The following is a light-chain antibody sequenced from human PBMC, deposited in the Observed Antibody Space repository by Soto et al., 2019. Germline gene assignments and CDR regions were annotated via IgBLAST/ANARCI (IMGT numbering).Light chain of an antibody. V-gene: IGKV1-39*01. CDR2: SES. Sequence: DIPMTQSPSSLSASVGDTVTITCRASQSIYLYINWYQQTPGKAPNLLIFSESTLQSVVPSRFSGSVSGTDCTLTSSGLQPEGFATYYCQQSYRPIPFGQRKRLDI. J-gene: IGKJ5*01. CDR3: QQSYRPIP. CDR1: QSIYLY.